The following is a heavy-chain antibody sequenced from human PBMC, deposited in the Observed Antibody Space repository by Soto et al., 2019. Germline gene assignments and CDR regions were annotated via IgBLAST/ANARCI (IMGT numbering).Heavy chain of an antibody. CDR1: GSTFGDYA. CDR3: TRDVGMITFGGVIAAGNEEIDI. CDR2: IRSKAYGGTT. V-gene: IGHV3-49*03. Sequence: PGGSLRLSCTASGSTFGDYAMSWFRQAPGKGLEWVGFIRSKAYGGTTEYAASVKGRFTISRDDSKSIAYLQMNSLKTEDTAVYYCTRDVGMITFGGVIAAGNEEIDILAQVAMVTISS. J-gene: IGHJ3*02. D-gene: IGHD3-16*02.